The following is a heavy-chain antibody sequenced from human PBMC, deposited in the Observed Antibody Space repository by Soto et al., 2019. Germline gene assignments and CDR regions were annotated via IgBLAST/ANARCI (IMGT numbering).Heavy chain of an antibody. D-gene: IGHD3-3*01. V-gene: IGHV4-34*01. J-gene: IGHJ6*02. CDR3: ATGSSYYDFWSGSRYYYGMDV. CDR2: INHSGST. Sequence: SETLSLTCAVYGGSFSGYYWTWIRQPPGTGLEWIGEINHSGSTNYNPSLKSRVTISVDTSKNQFSLKLSSVTAADTAVYYCATGSSYYDFWSGSRYYYGMDVWGQGTTVTVSS. CDR1: GGSFSGYY.